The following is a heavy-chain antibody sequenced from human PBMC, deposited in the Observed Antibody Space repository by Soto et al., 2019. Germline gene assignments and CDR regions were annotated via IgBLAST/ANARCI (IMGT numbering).Heavy chain of an antibody. J-gene: IGHJ6*02. Sequence: QELLVESGGGVVQPGRSLRLSCAASGFIFRRYAMHRVRQSPGKGLEGVAVISYDGSKKYYADSVEGRYTISRDDSKNTLYLQMNSLRVEDTAVYYCARAPHGMDVWGQGTTVIVSS. CDR2: ISYDGSKK. CDR3: ARAPHGMDV. CDR1: GFIFRRYA. V-gene: IGHV3-30-3*01.